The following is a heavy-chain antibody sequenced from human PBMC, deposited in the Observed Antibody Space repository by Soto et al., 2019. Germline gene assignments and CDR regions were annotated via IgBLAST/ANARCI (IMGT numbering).Heavy chain of an antibody. D-gene: IGHD3-9*01. J-gene: IGHJ5*02. CDR1: GGSISSYY. CDR2: IYTSGST. CDR3: AREENTERRYFEWLHLGPQAWFHX. V-gene: IGHV4-4*07. Sequence: SETLSLTCTVSGGSISSYYWSWIRQPAGKGLEWISRIYTSGSTNYNPSLKSLVTMSVDTYKNQFSMKLSSVTAADTAVYYRAREENTERRYFEWLHLGPQAWFHXWGQGTLLTVSX.